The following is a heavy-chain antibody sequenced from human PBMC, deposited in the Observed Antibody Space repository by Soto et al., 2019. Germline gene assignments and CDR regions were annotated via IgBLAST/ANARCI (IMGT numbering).Heavy chain of an antibody. CDR3: AKDVLVVGATSGVDY. Sequence: ESGGGVVQPGRSLRLSCAASGFTFSSYGMHWVRQAPGKGLEWVAVISYDGSNKYYADSVKGRFTISRDNSKNTLYLQMNSLRAEDTAVYYCAKDVLVVGATSGVDYWGQGTLVTVSS. CDR1: GFTFSSYG. CDR2: ISYDGSNK. V-gene: IGHV3-30*18. J-gene: IGHJ4*02. D-gene: IGHD1-26*01.